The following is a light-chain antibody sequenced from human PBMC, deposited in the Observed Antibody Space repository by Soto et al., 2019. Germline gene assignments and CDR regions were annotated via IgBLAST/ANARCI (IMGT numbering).Light chain of an antibody. CDR3: GSWDTSLSVVM. J-gene: IGLJ3*02. CDR1: SSNIENNY. CDR2: DNN. Sequence: QSVLTQPPSVSAAPGQKVTISCSGSSSNIENNYVSWYQQFPGTAPKLLIYDNNKRPSGIPDRFSGSKSGTSATLGITGLQTGDEADYYCGSWDTSLSVVMFGGGTKLTVL. V-gene: IGLV1-51*01.